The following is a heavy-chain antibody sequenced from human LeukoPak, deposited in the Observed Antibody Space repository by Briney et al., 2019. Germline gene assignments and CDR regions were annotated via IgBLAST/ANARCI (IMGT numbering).Heavy chain of an antibody. D-gene: IGHD3-10*02. J-gene: IGHJ4*02. CDR2: ISSSSSTI. CDR3: ARDPNVLGITPYYFDF. Sequence: PGGSLGLSCAASGFTFSSYSMNWVRQAPGKGLEWVSYISSSSSTIYYADSVKGRFTISRDNAKNSLYLQTDTLRGDDTGIYYCARDPNVLGITPYYFDFWGQGTLVTVSS. CDR1: GFTFSSYS. V-gene: IGHV3-48*01.